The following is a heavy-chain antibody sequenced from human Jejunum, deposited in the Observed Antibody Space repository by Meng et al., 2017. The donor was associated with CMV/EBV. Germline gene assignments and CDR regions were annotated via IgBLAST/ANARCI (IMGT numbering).Heavy chain of an antibody. V-gene: IGHV3-53*01. J-gene: IGHJ4*02. CDR2: LYTGGSS. Sequence: SRFHVNRIDLSSVRQTPGKGLEWVSTLYTGGSSFYRDSVAGRFVIARDTSKNTLYLQMNSLRPEDTAIYYCAKGEGRPHYYFDYWGQGTLVTVSS. CDR3: AKGEGRPHYYFDY. D-gene: IGHD1-26*01. CDR1: RFHVNRID.